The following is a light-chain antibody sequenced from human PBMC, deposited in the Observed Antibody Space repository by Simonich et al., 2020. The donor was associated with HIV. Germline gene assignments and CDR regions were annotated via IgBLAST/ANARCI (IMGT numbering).Light chain of an antibody. CDR3: QQYYSTPPT. CDR1: QSVLYSSNNKNY. V-gene: IGKV4-1*01. CDR2: CAS. Sequence: DIVMTQSPDSLAVSLGERAAINCKSSQSVLYSSNNKNYLAWYQQKPRQPPKLLIYCASTRESGVPDRFSGSGSGTDFTLTISSLQAEDVAVYYCQQYYSTPPTFGQGTKVEIK. J-gene: IGKJ1*01.